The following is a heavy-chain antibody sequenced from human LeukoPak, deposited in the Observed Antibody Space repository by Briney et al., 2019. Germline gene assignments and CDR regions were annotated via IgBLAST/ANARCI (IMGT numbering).Heavy chain of an antibody. Sequence: PSETLSLTCTVSGVSIRSYYWSWVRQSPGRGLEWIGYMHHSGSSHYNPFLKSRVTISVDTSKNHFSLKLNSVTAADTAVYYCAGGYGSSWSFDHWGQGTLVTVSS. CDR1: GVSIRSYY. CDR2: MHHSGSS. CDR3: AGGYGSSWSFDH. J-gene: IGHJ4*02. D-gene: IGHD2-2*01. V-gene: IGHV4-59*01.